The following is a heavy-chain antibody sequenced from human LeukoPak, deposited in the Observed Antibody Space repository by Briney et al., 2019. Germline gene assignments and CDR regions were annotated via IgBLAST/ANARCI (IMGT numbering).Heavy chain of an antibody. D-gene: IGHD4-17*01. CDR2: INHSGST. CDR1: GGFFSGYY. Sequence: PSETLSLTCAVYGGFFSGYYWSWIRQPPGKGLEWIGEINHSGSTNYNPSLKSRVTISVDTSRKQFFLRLSSVTAADTAMYARARRDYGRSFDYWGQGTLVTVSS. V-gene: IGHV4-34*01. J-gene: IGHJ4*02. CDR3: ARRDYGRSFDY.